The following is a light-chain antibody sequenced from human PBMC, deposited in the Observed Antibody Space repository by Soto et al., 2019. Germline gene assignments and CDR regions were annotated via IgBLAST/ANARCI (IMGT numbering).Light chain of an antibody. V-gene: IGKV3-20*01. Sequence: EIVLMQSPGTLSLSPGEGATLSCRASQSVNNNYLAWYQQRPGQAPTVLIFDTSRRATGVPDRFSGSGSGTDFTLRISRVEPDDFAVYYCQQYGGSLTFGGGTKVEIK. CDR3: QQYGGSLT. CDR2: DTS. J-gene: IGKJ4*01. CDR1: QSVNNNY.